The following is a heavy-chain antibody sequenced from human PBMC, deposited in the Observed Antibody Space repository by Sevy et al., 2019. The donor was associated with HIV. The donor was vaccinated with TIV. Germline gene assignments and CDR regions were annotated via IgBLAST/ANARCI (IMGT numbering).Heavy chain of an antibody. CDR1: EFTFNDDF. Sequence: GGSLRLSCVGSEFTFNDDFMTWVRQAPGKGLEWVSSISSRSTYIYYADSVKGRFTISRDNSKNTLYLQMNSLRVEDTAVYYCAKVGYCSSTSCYSIYYGMDVWGQGTTVTVSS. D-gene: IGHD2-2*02. V-gene: IGHV3-21*04. CDR2: ISSRSTYI. J-gene: IGHJ6*02. CDR3: AKVGYCSSTSCYSIYYGMDV.